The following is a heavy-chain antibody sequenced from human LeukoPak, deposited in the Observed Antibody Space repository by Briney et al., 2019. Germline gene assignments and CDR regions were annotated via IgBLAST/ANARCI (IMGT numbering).Heavy chain of an antibody. D-gene: IGHD3-9*01. CDR1: GGTFSSYA. V-gene: IGHV1-69*06. CDR3: ASRYYDILTGPNWFDP. CDR2: IIPIFGTA. J-gene: IGHJ5*02. Sequence: GASVKVSCKASGGTFSSYAISWVRQAPGQGLEWTGGIIPIFGTANYAQKFQGRVTITADKSTSTAYMELSSLRSEDTAVYYCASRYYDILTGPNWFDPWGQGTLVTVSS.